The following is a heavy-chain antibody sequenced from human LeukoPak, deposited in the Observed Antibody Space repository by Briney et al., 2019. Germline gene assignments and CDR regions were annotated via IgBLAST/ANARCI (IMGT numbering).Heavy chain of an antibody. CDR2: VKKDGSEK. Sequence: GGSLRLSCAASGFTFSNNWMTWVRQAPGKGLEWVASVKKDGSEKYYVDSVKGRFSISRDNAKNSLYLQMNSLRVEDTAVYYCAKDTPTLGSWGQGTLVTVSS. CDR3: AKDTPTLGS. V-gene: IGHV3-7*01. CDR1: GFTFSNNW. J-gene: IGHJ4*02. D-gene: IGHD1-26*01.